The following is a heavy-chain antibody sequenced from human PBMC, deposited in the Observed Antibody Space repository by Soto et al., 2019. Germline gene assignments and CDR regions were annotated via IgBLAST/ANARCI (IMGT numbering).Heavy chain of an antibody. Sequence: GSLRLSCAASGFTFSSYAMSWVRQAPGKGLEWVSAISGSGGSTYYADSVKGRFTISRDNSKNTLYLQMNSLRAEDTAVYYCAKGSIITMISRYYFDYWGQGTLVTVSS. CDR1: GFTFSSYA. CDR2: ISGSGGST. D-gene: IGHD3-22*01. V-gene: IGHV3-23*01. CDR3: AKGSIITMISRYYFDY. J-gene: IGHJ4*02.